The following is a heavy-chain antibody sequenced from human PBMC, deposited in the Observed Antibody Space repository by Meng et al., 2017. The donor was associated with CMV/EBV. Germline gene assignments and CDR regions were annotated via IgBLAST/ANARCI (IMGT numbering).Heavy chain of an antibody. CDR3: ARDRSGSYLP. J-gene: IGHJ5*02. V-gene: IGHV3-13*04. CDR2: IGTAGDQ. Sequence: LAEGASGLPFGRCGMHWVRQVTGEGLEWVSVIGTAGDQYNPGSVRGRFTISRENAKNSLHFQMNSLRAGDTAVYYCARDRSGSYLPWGQGTLVTVSS. CDR1: GLPFGRCG. D-gene: IGHD1-26*01.